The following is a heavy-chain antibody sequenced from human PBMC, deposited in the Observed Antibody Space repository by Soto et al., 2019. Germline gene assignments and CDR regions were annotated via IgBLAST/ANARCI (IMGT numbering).Heavy chain of an antibody. Sequence: QVQLVQSGAEVKKPGSSVKVSCKGSGGFNSYSISWVRQAPGQVPEWMGGIIPIFATPTYAQKFQGRVTITADKSTSTAYMELSRLTSEDTAVYYCARGGPVIIPSATNWFDPWGQGTLVSVSS. CDR2: IIPIFATP. CDR3: ARGGPVIIPSATNWFDP. J-gene: IGHJ5*02. V-gene: IGHV1-69*06. D-gene: IGHD2-2*01. CDR1: GGFNSYS.